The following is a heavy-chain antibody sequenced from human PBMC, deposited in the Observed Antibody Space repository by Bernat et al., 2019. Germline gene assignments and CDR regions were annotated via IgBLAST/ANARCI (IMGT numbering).Heavy chain of an antibody. Sequence: EVQLVESGGGVVQPGGSLRLSCAASGFSFTNFWMSWVRQVPGRGLEWVANVKQDGSEKYYVDSVKGRFTISRDNAKNSLFLQMNSLRAEDTAVYYCARDRPAIVATDFDQWGQGTLVTVSS. CDR3: ARDRPAIVATDFDQ. V-gene: IGHV3-7*03. J-gene: IGHJ4*02. CDR1: GFSFTNFW. D-gene: IGHD5-12*01. CDR2: VKQDGSEK.